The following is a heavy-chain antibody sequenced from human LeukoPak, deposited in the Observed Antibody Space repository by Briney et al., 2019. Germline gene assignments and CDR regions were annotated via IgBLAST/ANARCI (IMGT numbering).Heavy chain of an antibody. CDR3: AKSFHSSGWFYYYGMDV. CDR1: GFTLSNYA. Sequence: GGSLRLSCAASGFTLSNYAMSWVRQAPGKGLEWVSVISGSGGSTYYADSVKGRFAISRDNSKNTLDLQMNSLRAEDTAIYYCAKSFHSSGWFYYYGMDVWGQGTTVTVSS. D-gene: IGHD6-19*01. CDR2: ISGSGGST. J-gene: IGHJ6*02. V-gene: IGHV3-23*01.